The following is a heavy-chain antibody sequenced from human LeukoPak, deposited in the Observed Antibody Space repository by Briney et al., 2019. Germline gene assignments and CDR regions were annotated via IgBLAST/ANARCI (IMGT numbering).Heavy chain of an antibody. CDR3: ARVAVGATIDY. V-gene: IGHV3-20*04. J-gene: IGHJ4*02. Sequence: VRPGGSLRLSCAASGFTFDDYGMSWVRQAPGKGLECVSGINWNGGDAHYADSVKGRFTISRDNAKNSLYLQMNSLRADDTALYYCARVAVGATIDYWGQGTLVTVSS. CDR2: INWNGGDA. D-gene: IGHD1-26*01. CDR1: GFTFDDYG.